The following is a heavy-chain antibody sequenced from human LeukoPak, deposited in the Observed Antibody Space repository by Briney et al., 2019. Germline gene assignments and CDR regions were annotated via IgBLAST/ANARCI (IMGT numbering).Heavy chain of an antibody. Sequence: ASVKVSCKASGYTFTGYYMHWVRQAPGQGLEWMGWINPNSGGTNYAQKFQGRVTMTRDTSISTAYMELSRLRSDDTAVYYCASSPLLGYCSAGSCLNLDYWGQGTLVTVSS. CDR3: ASSPLLGYCSAGSCLNLDY. CDR2: INPNSGGT. J-gene: IGHJ4*02. CDR1: GYTFTGYY. D-gene: IGHD2-15*01. V-gene: IGHV1-2*02.